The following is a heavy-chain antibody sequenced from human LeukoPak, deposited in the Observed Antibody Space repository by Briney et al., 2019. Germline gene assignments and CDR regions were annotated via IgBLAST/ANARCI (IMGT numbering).Heavy chain of an antibody. D-gene: IGHD3-10*01. CDR3: ARHNHYYGSGSFDY. CDR1: GGSISSGSHY. Sequence: PSETLSLTCTVSGGSISSGSHYWSWIRQPAGKGLEWIGRIYTSGSTNYNPSLKSRVTISVDTSKNQFSLKLSSVTAADTAVYYCARHNHYYGSGSFDYWGQGTLVTVSS. CDR2: IYTSGST. J-gene: IGHJ4*02. V-gene: IGHV4-61*02.